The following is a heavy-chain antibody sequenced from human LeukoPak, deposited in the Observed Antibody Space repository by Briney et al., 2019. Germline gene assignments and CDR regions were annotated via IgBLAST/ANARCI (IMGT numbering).Heavy chain of an antibody. D-gene: IGHD1-26*01. CDR3: GMSGDRVPLQDDVFDV. CDR1: GYSFTSYC. V-gene: IGHV5-51*01. Sequence: GESLKISCKVSGYSFTSYCIGWVRQMPGKGLEWMGIIYPGDYGPTYSPSFQGQVTISVDKSINTAYLQWSSLQASDTAMYYCGMSGDRVPLQDDVFDVWGQGTMVTVST. J-gene: IGHJ3*01. CDR2: IYPGDYGP.